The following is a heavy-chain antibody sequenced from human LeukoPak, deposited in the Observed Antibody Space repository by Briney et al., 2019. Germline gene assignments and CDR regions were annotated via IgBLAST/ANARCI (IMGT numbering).Heavy chain of an antibody. J-gene: IGHJ5*02. CDR3: TTDNITMIVVVIA. CDR2: IKSKTDGGTT. D-gene: IGHD3-22*01. Sequence: GGSLRLSCAASGFTFSNAWMSWVRQAPGKGLEWVGRIKSKTDGGTTDYAAPVKGRFTISRDDSKNTLYLQMNSLKTEDTAVYYCTTDNITMIVVVIAWGQGTLVTVSS. CDR1: GFTFSNAW. V-gene: IGHV3-15*01.